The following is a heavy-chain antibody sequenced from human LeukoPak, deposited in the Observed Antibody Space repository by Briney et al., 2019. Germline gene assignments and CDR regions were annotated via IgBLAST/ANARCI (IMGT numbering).Heavy chain of an antibody. CDR3: ARGGGATTVLYYYYYGMDV. CDR2: IGTGGDT. CDR1: GFSFDNYD. Sequence: GGSLRLSCAVSGFSFDNYDMHWVRQISGEGLEWVAAIGTGGDTYYRDSVKGRFTISRGNAKNSLYLQMNSLRVGDTAVYYCARGGGATTVLYYYYYGMDVWGQGTTVTVSS. V-gene: IGHV3-13*01. J-gene: IGHJ6*02. D-gene: IGHD1-26*01.